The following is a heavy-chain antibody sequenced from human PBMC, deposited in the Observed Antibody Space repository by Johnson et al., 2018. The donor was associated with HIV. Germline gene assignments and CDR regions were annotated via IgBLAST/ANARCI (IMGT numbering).Heavy chain of an antibody. CDR2: IYSGGST. CDR1: GFTFNNYA. CDR3: ARDAGQWLDDAFDI. D-gene: IGHD6-19*01. J-gene: IGHJ3*02. V-gene: IGHV3-66*01. Sequence: VQLVESGGGLAQPGGSLILSCAASGFTFNNYAMSWVRQAPGKGLEWVSVIYSGGSTYYADSVKGRFTISRDNSKNTLYLQMNSLRAEDTAVYYCARDAGQWLDDAFDIWGQGTMVTVSS.